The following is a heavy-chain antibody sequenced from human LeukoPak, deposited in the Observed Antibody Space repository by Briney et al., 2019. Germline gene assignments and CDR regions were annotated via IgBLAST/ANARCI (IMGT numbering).Heavy chain of an antibody. CDR2: INPNSGGT. V-gene: IGHV1-2*02. D-gene: IGHD3-22*01. CDR1: GYTFTVYY. J-gene: IGHJ4*02. Sequence: ASVKVSFTASGYTFTVYYMHWVRQAPGQGLEWMGWINPNSGGTNYAQKFQCRVTMTRDTSISTAYMELSRLRSDDTAVYYCARDYYYDSSGYYFPLGYWGQGTLVTVSS. CDR3: ARDYYYDSSGYYFPLGY.